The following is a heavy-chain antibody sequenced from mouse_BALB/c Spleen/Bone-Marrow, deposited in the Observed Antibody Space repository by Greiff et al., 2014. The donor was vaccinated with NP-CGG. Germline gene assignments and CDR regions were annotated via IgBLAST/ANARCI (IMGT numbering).Heavy chain of an antibody. V-gene: IGHV2-6-4*01. CDR1: GFSFSRYS. CDR3: ARNLRDPFAY. CDR2: IWGGGST. Sequence: VKLMESGPGLVAPSQILSITCTVSGFSFSRYSIHWIRQPPGNGLEWLGMIWGGGSTDYNSALKSRLSISKDNSKSQVFLKMNSLQTDDTAIYYCARNLRDPFAYWGQGTLVTVSA. J-gene: IGHJ3*01.